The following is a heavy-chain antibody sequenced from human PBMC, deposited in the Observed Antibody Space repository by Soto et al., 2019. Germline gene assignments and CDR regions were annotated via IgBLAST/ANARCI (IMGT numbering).Heavy chain of an antibody. CDR3: ARRKGDYYDSSGYHYYFDY. CDR1: GYTFTDYY. D-gene: IGHD3-22*01. Sequence: QVQLVQSGAAVKKPGASVKVSCKASGYTFTDYYVHWVRQAPGQGLEWMGWINPNSGGTTSAQKFQGRVTMTRDTSISTAYMELSRLRSDDTAVYYCARRKGDYYDSSGYHYYFDYWGQGTLVTVSS. J-gene: IGHJ4*02. V-gene: IGHV1-2*02. CDR2: INPNSGGT.